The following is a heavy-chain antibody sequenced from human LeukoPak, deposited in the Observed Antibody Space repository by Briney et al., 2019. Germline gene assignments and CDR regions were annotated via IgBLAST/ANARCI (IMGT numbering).Heavy chain of an antibody. CDR1: GYTFTSYG. V-gene: IGHV1-18*01. CDR3: ARSSGGSGSYFNFDY. D-gene: IGHD3-10*01. J-gene: IGHJ4*02. Sequence: ASVKVSCKASGYTFTSYGISWVRQAPGQGLEWMGWISAYNGNTNYAQKLQGRVTMTTDTSTSTAYMELRSLRSDDTAVYYCARSSGGSGSYFNFDYWGQGTLVTVSS. CDR2: ISAYNGNT.